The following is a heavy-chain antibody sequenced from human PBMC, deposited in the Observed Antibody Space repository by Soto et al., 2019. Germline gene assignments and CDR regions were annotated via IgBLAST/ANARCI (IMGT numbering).Heavy chain of an antibody. CDR2: ISYDGSNK. V-gene: IGHV3-30*18. Sequence: QVQLVESGGGVVQPGRSLRLSCAASGFTFSSYGMHWVRQAPGKGLEWVAVISYDGSNKYYADSVKGRFTISRDNSKNTLYLQMNSLRAEDTAVYYCAKDGDYYGSGSYYGDYWGQGTLVTVSS. D-gene: IGHD3-10*01. J-gene: IGHJ4*02. CDR3: AKDGDYYGSGSYYGDY. CDR1: GFTFSSYG.